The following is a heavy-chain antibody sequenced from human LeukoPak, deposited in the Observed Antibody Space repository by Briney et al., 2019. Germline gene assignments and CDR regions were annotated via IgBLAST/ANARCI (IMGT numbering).Heavy chain of an antibody. CDR3: TFPRLGNYYQPLDY. CDR2: ISYDGSNE. J-gene: IGHJ4*02. D-gene: IGHD3-10*01. V-gene: IGHV3-30*04. CDR1: GFTFSSYV. Sequence: PGRSLRLSCAASGFTFSSYVMHWVRQAPGKGLEWVAIISYDGSNEYYADSVKGRFTISRDNAKNSLYLQMNSLRAEDTAVYYCTFPRLGNYYQPLDYWGPGTLVTVSS.